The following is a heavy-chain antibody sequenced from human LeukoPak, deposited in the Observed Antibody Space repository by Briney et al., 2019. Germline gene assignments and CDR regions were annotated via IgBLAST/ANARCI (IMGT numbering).Heavy chain of an antibody. CDR2: IYYSGST. V-gene: IGHV4-39*01. CDR1: GGSISSSSYY. J-gene: IGHJ5*02. CDR3: ARRGYCSGGSCYRWFDP. Sequence: SETLSLTCTVSGGSISSSSYYWGWIRQPPGKGLEWIGSIYYSGSTYYNPSLKSRFTISVDTSKNQFSLKLSSVTAADTAVYYCARRGYCSGGSCYRWFDPWGQGTLVTVSS. D-gene: IGHD2-15*01.